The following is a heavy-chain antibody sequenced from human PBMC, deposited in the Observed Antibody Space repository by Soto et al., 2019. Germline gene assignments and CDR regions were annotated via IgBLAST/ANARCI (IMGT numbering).Heavy chain of an antibody. V-gene: IGHV4-30-4*01. CDR1: GDPISSVDYF. J-gene: IGHJ5*01. Sequence: LSLTCSVSGDPISSVDYFWAWIRQPPGQALEYIGYIYKSATTYYNPSFESRVAISLDTSKSQFSLHVTSVTAADTAVYFCARGRYCLTGRCFPNWFDSWGQGTLVTVSS. CDR2: IYKSATT. CDR3: ARGRYCLTGRCFPNWFDS. D-gene: IGHD2-15*01.